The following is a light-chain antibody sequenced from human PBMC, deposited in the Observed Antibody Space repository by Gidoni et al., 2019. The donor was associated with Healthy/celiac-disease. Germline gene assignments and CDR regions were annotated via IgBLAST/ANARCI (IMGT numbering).Light chain of an antibody. CDR3: CSYAGSYTLV. CDR1: SSDVGGYNY. J-gene: IGLJ2*01. Sequence: QSALTQPRSVSGSSGQSVTIFCTGTSSDVGGYNYVSLYQQPPGKAPKLMIYDVSKRPSGVPDRFSGSKSGNTASLTISGLQAEDEDDYYCCSYAGSYTLVFGGGTKLTVL. V-gene: IGLV2-11*01. CDR2: DVS.